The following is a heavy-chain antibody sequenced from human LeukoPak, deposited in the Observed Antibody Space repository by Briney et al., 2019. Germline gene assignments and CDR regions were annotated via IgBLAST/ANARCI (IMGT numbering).Heavy chain of an antibody. J-gene: IGHJ4*02. D-gene: IGHD6-19*01. Sequence: GGSQRLSCAAPGFTFDDYARHWVRQTPGKGLKRVSLISGDGGSTYFADSVKGRFTVSRDNSKNSLYLQMNSLKPEDTALYYCAKVPSSASGWYRFDYWGQGTLVTVSS. CDR1: GFTFDDYA. CDR2: ISGDGGST. V-gene: IGHV3-43*02. CDR3: AKVPSSASGWYRFDY.